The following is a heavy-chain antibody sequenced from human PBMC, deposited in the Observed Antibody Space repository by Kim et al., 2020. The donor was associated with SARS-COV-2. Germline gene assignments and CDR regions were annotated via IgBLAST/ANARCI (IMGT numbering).Heavy chain of an antibody. Sequence: SESLSLTCTVSGVSVSTGTYHWSWIRAPPGKGLESIGSVSYSGNTDYNPSLKSCATISADMSKNQFSPNLTPVTAAATAEYYSVGDVSNWSCFYSW. CDR3: VGDVSNWSCFYS. V-gene: IGHV4-61*01. CDR1: GVSVSTGTYH. J-gene: IGHJ5*01. D-gene: IGHD1-1*01. CDR2: VSYSGNT.